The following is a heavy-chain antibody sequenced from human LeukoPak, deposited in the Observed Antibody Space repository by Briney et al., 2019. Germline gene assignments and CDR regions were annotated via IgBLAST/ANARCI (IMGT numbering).Heavy chain of an antibody. J-gene: IGHJ3*02. V-gene: IGHV3-9*01. Sequence: PGGSVRLSCSASGFTFDDFAMQWVRQAPGKGLEWVSGISWYSGSIGYVDSVKGRFTISRDNAKNSLYLQMNSLRAEDTAVYYCARDGPRYCSSTSCYGGHDAFDIWGQGTMVTVSS. CDR2: ISWYSGSI. CDR3: ARDGPRYCSSTSCYGGHDAFDI. D-gene: IGHD2-2*01. CDR1: GFTFDDFA.